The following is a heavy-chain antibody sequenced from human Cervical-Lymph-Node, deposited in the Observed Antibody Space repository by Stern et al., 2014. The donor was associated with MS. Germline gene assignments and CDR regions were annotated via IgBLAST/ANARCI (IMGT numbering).Heavy chain of an antibody. V-gene: IGHV3-30*18. J-gene: IGHJ4*02. CDR3: AKETGKAGSSYESYFDY. CDR2: ISHDGTVK. D-gene: IGHD5-18*01. CDR1: GITFNNHG. Sequence: QLVQSGGGVVQPGRSLRLSCAASGITFNNHGMHWVRQAPGKGLEWVAVISHDGTVKHYADSVKGRFTIFRDNSKMYLQMNSPRADDTAVYYCAKETGKAGSSYESYFDYWGQGTLVTVSS.